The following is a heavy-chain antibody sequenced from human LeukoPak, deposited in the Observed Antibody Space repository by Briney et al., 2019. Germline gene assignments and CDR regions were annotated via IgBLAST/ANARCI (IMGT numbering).Heavy chain of an antibody. CDR2: INPSGGST. J-gene: IGHJ4*02. CDR1: GYTFTSYY. CDR3: ARVGLQFSVLYSFDY. D-gene: IGHD5-24*01. V-gene: IGHV1-46*01. Sequence: ASVKVSCKASGYTFTSYYMHWVRQAPGQGLEWMGIINPSGGSTSYAQKFQGRVTMTRDTSTSTVYMELSSLRSEDTAVYYCARVGLQFSVLYSFDYWGQGTLVTVSS.